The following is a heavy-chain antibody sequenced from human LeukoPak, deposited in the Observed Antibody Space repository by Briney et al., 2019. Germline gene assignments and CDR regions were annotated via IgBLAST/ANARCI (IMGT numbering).Heavy chain of an antibody. CDR3: ARGGVVIVSPIYY. D-gene: IGHD3-3*01. Sequence: PGRSLRLSCAASGFTFSSYAMHWVRQAPGKGLEWVAVISYDGSNKYYADSVKGRFTISRDNSKNTLYLQMNSLRAEDTAVYYCARGGVVIVSPIYYWGQGTLVTVSS. CDR1: GFTFSSYA. J-gene: IGHJ4*02. CDR2: ISYDGSNK. V-gene: IGHV3-30-3*01.